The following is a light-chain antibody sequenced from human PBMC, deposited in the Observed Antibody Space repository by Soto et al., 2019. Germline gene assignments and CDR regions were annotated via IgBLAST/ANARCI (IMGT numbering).Light chain of an antibody. CDR3: QQYGSSPPVT. CDR2: GAS. Sequence: SLSPGERATLSCRASQSVSSSYLAWYQQKPGQAPRLLIYGASGRATGIPDRFSGSGSGTDFTLTISRLEPEDFAVYYCQQYGSSPPVTFGQGTRLEIK. J-gene: IGKJ5*01. CDR1: QSVSSSY. V-gene: IGKV3-20*01.